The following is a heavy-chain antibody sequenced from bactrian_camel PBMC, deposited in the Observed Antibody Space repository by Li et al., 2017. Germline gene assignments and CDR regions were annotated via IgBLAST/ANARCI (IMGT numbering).Heavy chain of an antibody. CDR2: IDTDDGRT. D-gene: IGHD2*01. J-gene: IGHJ6*01. Sequence: HVQLVESGGGLVQPGGSLRLSCAAAGFAFSTYGMNWVRQAPGKGLEWVSTIDTDDGRTYYADSAKGRFTISRDNAKNTVYLQMNSLQSEDTALYYCATGGGNWYFDYWGHGTQVTVS. V-gene: IGHV3S1*01. CDR3: ATGGGNWYFDY. CDR1: GFAFSTYG.